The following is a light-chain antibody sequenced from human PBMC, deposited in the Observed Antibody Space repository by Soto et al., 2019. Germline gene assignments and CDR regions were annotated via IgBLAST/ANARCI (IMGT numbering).Light chain of an antibody. Sequence: IGMTQSPATLSVSPGXRATLSCRASQTIYSNVAWYQQRPGQPPRLLIYRASSRATGIPARFSGSGSGTEFTLTINSLQSEDFAVYYCQKYQNLWTFGQGTKVDIK. CDR1: QTIYSN. CDR3: QKYQNLWT. J-gene: IGKJ1*01. V-gene: IGKV3-15*01. CDR2: RAS.